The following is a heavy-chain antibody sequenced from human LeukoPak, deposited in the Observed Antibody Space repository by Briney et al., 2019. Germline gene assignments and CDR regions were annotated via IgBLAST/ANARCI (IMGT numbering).Heavy chain of an antibody. J-gene: IGHJ6*03. CDR3: AKQGRDWLRDYYYYMDV. CDR1: GFTFSSYA. D-gene: IGHD3-9*01. Sequence: GGSLRLSCAASGFTFSSYAMSWVRQAPGKGLEWVSAISGSGGSTYYADSVKGRLTISRDNSKNTLYLQMNSLRAEDTAVYYCAKQGRDWLRDYYYYMDVWGTGTTVTISS. V-gene: IGHV3-23*01. CDR2: ISGSGGST.